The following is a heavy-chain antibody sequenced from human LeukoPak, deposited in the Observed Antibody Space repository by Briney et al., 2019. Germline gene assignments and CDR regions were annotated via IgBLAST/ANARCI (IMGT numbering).Heavy chain of an antibody. Sequence: ASVKVSCKASGYTFTGYYMHWVRQAPGQGLEWMGRINPNSGGTNYAQKFQGRVTMTRDTSISTAYMELSRLRSDDTAVYYCARGEIDYYDSSGYYNAFDIWGQGTMVTVSS. CDR1: GYTFTGYY. J-gene: IGHJ3*02. D-gene: IGHD3-22*01. V-gene: IGHV1-2*06. CDR3: ARGEIDYYDSSGYYNAFDI. CDR2: INPNSGGT.